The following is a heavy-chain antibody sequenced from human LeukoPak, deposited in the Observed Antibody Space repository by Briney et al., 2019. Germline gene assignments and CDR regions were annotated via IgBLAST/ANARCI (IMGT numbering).Heavy chain of an antibody. CDR1: GFTFSSYA. CDR2: ISGSGGST. Sequence: GGSLRLSCAASGFTFSSYAMSWVRQAPGKGLEWVSAISGSGGSTYYADSVKGRFTISRDNSKNTLYLQMNSLRAEDTAVYYCAKDIVVVPAAMAFGVFDYWGQGTLVTVSS. D-gene: IGHD2-2*01. CDR3: AKDIVVVPAAMAFGVFDY. J-gene: IGHJ4*02. V-gene: IGHV3-23*01.